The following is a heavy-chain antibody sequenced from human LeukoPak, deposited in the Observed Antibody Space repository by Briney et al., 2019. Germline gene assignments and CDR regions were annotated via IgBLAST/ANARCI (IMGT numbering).Heavy chain of an antibody. CDR1: GFTFSTYG. J-gene: IGHJ4*02. D-gene: IGHD1-1*01. CDR3: AKEPRLEPSLFDY. CDR2: LRYDGSNK. V-gene: IGHV3-30*02. Sequence: GGSLRLSCVASGFTFSTYGMHWVRQAPGKGLEWVAFLRYDGSNKFYADSVKGRLTISRDNSKNTLYLQMNSLRAEDTAVYYCAKEPRLEPSLFDYWGQGTLVTVSS.